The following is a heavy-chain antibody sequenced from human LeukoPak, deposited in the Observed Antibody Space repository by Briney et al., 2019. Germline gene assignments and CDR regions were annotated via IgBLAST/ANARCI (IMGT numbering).Heavy chain of an antibody. CDR3: TRHPLDY. Sequence: GGSLRLSCAAPGFTFSGSAMHWVRQASGRGLGWVGRIRSKTNSYATAYAASVKGRFTISRDDSKNTAYLQMNSLKTEDTAVYYCTRHPLDYWGQGTLVTVSS. CDR1: GFTFSGSA. V-gene: IGHV3-73*01. J-gene: IGHJ4*02. CDR2: IRSKTNSYAT.